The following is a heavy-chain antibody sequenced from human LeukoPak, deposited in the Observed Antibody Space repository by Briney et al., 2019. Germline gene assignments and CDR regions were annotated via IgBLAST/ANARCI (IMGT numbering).Heavy chain of an antibody. V-gene: IGHV3-7*03. D-gene: IGHD6-13*01. J-gene: IGHJ3*02. Sequence: PGGSLRLSCAASGFTFSSYWMSWVRQAPGKGLEWVANIKQDGSEKYYVDSVKGRFTISRDNAKNLLYLQMNSLRAEDTAVYYCASIYGIEQLVRREYDAFDIWGQGTMVTVSS. CDR1: GFTFSSYW. CDR2: IKQDGSEK. CDR3: ASIYGIEQLVRREYDAFDI.